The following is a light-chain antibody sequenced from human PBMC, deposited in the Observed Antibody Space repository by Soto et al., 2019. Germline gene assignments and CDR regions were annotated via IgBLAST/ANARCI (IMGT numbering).Light chain of an antibody. CDR2: GAS. Sequence: EIVMTQSPATLSVPPGERATLSCRASQSVSSNLAWYQQKPGQAPRLLIYGASTRATGIPVRFSGSGSETDFTLTISSLQSEDFAIYYCQQYDDWPRTFGQGTKLEI. V-gene: IGKV3-15*01. J-gene: IGKJ2*02. CDR3: QQYDDWPRT. CDR1: QSVSSN.